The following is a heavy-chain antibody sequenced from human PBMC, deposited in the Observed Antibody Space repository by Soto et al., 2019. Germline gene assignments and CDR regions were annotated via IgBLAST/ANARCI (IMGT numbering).Heavy chain of an antibody. Sequence: EVQLVESGGGLVQPGGSLRLSCAASGFTFSSYEMNWVRQAPGKGLEWVSYISSSGSTIYYADSVKGRFTISRDNAKNSLYLQMNSLRAEDTAVYYCARGHIVVVTLGAFDIWGQGTMVTVSS. V-gene: IGHV3-48*03. CDR2: ISSSGSTI. CDR1: GFTFSSYE. D-gene: IGHD3-22*01. J-gene: IGHJ3*02. CDR3: ARGHIVVVTLGAFDI.